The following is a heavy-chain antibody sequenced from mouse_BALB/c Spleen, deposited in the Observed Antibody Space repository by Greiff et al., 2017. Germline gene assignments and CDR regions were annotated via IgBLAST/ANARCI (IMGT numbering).Heavy chain of an antibody. CDR2: IWAGGST. CDR3: ARIPYYYGSSPYFDY. Sequence: VQLQESGPGLVAPSQSLSITCTVSGFSLTSYGVHWVRQPPGKGLEWLGVIWAGGSTNYNSALMSRLSISKDNSKSQVFLKMNSLQTDDTAMYYCARIPYYYGSSPYFDYWGQGTTLTVSS. V-gene: IGHV2-9*02. D-gene: IGHD1-1*01. CDR1: GFSLTSYG. J-gene: IGHJ2*01.